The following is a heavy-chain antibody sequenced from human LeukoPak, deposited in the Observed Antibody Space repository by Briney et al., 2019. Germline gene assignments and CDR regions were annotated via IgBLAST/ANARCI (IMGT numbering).Heavy chain of an antibody. V-gene: IGHV4-4*07. J-gene: IGHJ4*02. Sequence: PSETLSLTCTVSGRSISTYYWSWIRQSAGKGLEWIGRIYTSGSTDYNPSLKSRVTMSVDTPKNQLSLKLSSVTAADTAVYYCASRRCSTTCPEDYWGQGTLVTVSS. D-gene: IGHD2-2*01. CDR3: ASRRCSTTCPEDY. CDR2: IYTSGST. CDR1: GRSISTYY.